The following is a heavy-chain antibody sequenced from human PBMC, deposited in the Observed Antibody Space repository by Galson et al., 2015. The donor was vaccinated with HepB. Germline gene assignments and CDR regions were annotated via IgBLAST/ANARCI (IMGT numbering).Heavy chain of an antibody. CDR2: ISYSGSP. J-gene: IGHJ4*02. Sequence: ETLSLTCTVSGASISSYYWNWIRQPPGKGLEWIGYISYSGSPNYNPSLKSRVTISINTSKNQFSLNLSSVTAADPAVYYCARVYDSSSADLDYWGQGTLVTVSS. CDR3: ARVYDSSSADLDY. V-gene: IGHV4-59*01. D-gene: IGHD6-6*01. CDR1: GASISSYY.